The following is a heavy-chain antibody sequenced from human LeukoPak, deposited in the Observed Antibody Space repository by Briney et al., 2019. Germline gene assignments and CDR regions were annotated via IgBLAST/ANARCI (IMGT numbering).Heavy chain of an antibody. CDR1: GGSFSGYY. CDR3: AREARNWGFDY. V-gene: IGHV4-34*01. CDR2: INHSGST. Sequence: SETLSLTCAVYGGSFSGYYWNWIRQPPGKGLEWIGEINHSGSTNYNPSLKSRVTISVDTSKNQFSLKLSSVTAADTAVYYCAREARNWGFDYWGQGTLVTVSS. J-gene: IGHJ4*02. D-gene: IGHD7-27*01.